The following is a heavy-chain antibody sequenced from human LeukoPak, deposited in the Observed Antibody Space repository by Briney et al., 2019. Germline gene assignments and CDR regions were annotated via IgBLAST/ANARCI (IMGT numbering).Heavy chain of an antibody. CDR3: ARHPRDIVVVPAAMETTNWFDP. D-gene: IGHD2-2*01. CDR1: GYTFTGYY. CDR2: INPNSGGT. V-gene: IGHV1-2*06. Sequence: ASVKVSXKASGYTFTGYYMHWVRQAPGQGLEWMGRINPNSGGTNYAQKFQGRVTMTRDTSISTAYMELSRLRSDDTAVYYCARHPRDIVVVPAAMETTNWFDPWGQGTLVTVSS. J-gene: IGHJ5*02.